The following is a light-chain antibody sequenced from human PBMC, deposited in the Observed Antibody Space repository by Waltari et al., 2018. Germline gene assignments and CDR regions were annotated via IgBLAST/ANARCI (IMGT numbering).Light chain of an antibody. CDR3: QKYSTLPVQ. J-gene: IGKJ4*02. V-gene: IGKV3-20*01. CDR1: QHVGNK. Sequence: LVLAQSPSTLSFSPGGRATLSCMASQHVGNKLAWYQQQPGQTPRLLIYGAASRSTAIPDRFSGSGSGTDFTLTISRLEPEDFAVYDGQKYSTLPVQFGGGTKVEIK. CDR2: GAA.